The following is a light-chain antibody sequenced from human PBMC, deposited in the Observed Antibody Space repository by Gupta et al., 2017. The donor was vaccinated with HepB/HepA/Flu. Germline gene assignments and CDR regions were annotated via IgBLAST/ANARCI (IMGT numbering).Light chain of an antibody. V-gene: IGLV3-21*04. CDR2: YHT. J-gene: IGLJ2*01. Sequence: SFVLTQPPSVSVAPGKTASITCVGNNIGTESVHWYQQKAGQAPVLVIYYHTDRPSGIPERFSGSNSGNTATLTIXRXEAGDEXDYYCQVWDDISGHVVFGGGTKLAVL. CDR3: QVWDDISGHVV. CDR1: NIGTES.